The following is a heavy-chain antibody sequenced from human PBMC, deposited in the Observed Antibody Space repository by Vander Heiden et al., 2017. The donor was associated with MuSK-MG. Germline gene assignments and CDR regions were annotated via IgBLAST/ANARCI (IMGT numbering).Heavy chain of an antibody. J-gene: IGHJ4*02. Sequence: QVQLQQWGAGLLKPSETLSPTCAVYGGSFSGYFWRCLRQPPGDGLEWIGEITHSGSTNYNPSLKSRVTISVDTSKNQFSLKLSSVTAADTAVYYCARKAAPDHSSGPYDYWGQGTLVTVSS. V-gene: IGHV4-34*01. CDR3: ARKAAPDHSSGPYDY. CDR1: GGSFSGYF. CDR2: ITHSGST. D-gene: IGHD6-19*01.